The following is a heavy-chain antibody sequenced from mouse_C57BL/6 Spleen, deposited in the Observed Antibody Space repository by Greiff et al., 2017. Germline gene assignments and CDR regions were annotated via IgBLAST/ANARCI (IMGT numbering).Heavy chain of an antibody. V-gene: IGHV5-6*02. D-gene: IGHD4-1*01. Sequence: EVKLVESGGDLVKPGGSLKLSCAASGFTFSSYGMSWVRQTPDKRLEWVATISSGGSYTYYPDSVQGRFTISRDNAKNTLYLQMSSLKSEDTAMYYCARRVTGNWYFDVWGTGTTVTVSS. CDR3: ARRVTGNWYFDV. CDR2: ISSGGSYT. J-gene: IGHJ1*03. CDR1: GFTFSSYG.